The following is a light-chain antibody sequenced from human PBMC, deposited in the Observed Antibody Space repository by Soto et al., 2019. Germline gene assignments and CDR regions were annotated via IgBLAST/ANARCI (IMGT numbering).Light chain of an antibody. CDR3: SSYAGSNNFV. J-gene: IGLJ2*01. CDR1: SSDVGDYNY. V-gene: IGLV2-8*01. CDR2: EVS. Sequence: QSALTQPPSVSGSPGQSVTISCTGTSSDVGDYNYVSWYQHHPGKAPKLMIYEVSKRPSGVPDRFSGSRSGNTASLTVSGLQAEDEADYYCSSYAGSNNFVFGGGTKLTVL.